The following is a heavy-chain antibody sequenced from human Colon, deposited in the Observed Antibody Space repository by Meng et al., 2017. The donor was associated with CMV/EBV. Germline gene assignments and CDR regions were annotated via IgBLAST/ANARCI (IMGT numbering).Heavy chain of an antibody. D-gene: IGHD5-18*01. J-gene: IGHJ4*02. CDR3: AKDMGYTYGVDY. CDR1: GFTFDDYA. V-gene: IGHV3-43D*03. Sequence: GGSLRLSCATSGFTFDDYAIHWVRQAPGKGLEWVSLISWDGGSSYYADSVKDRFTISRDNSKNSLYLQMNSLRAEDTALYYCAKDMGYTYGVDYWGQGTLVTVSS. CDR2: ISWDGGSS.